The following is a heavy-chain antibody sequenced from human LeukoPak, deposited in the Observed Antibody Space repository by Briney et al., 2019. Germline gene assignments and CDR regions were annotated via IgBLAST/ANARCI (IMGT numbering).Heavy chain of an antibody. CDR1: GGTFSSYA. CDR3: ARGRYCSSTSCYLFDY. V-gene: IGHV1-69*05. Sequence: VASVKVSCKASGGTFSSYAISWVRQAPGQGLEWMGGIIPIFGTANYAQKFQGRVTMTRDTSISTAYMELSRLRSDDTAVYYCARGRYCSSTSCYLFDYWGQGTLVTVSS. D-gene: IGHD2-2*01. J-gene: IGHJ4*02. CDR2: IIPIFGTA.